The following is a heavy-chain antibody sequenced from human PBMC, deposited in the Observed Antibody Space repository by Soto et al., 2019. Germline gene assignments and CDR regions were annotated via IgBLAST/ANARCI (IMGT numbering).Heavy chain of an antibody. V-gene: IGHV3-53*01. CDR3: ERGPRTTMVNGDFDI. D-gene: IGHD5-18*01. CDR2: IYSGGST. Sequence: HPGGSLRLSCAASGFTVSSNYMTWVRQAPGKGLEWVSSIYSGGSTYYADSVQGRFTISRDNSKNTLYLQMNSLRAEDTALYYCERGPRTTMVNGDFDIWGQGTMVTVSS. J-gene: IGHJ3*02. CDR1: GFTVSSNY.